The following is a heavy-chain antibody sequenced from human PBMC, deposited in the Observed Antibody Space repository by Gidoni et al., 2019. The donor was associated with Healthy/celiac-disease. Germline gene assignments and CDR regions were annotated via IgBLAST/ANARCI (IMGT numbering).Heavy chain of an antibody. Sequence: QLQLQESGPGLVKPSETLSLTCTVSGGSISSSSYYWGWIRQPPGKGLEWIGSIYYSGSTYYNPSLKSRVTISVDTSKNQFSLKLSSVTAADTAVYYCASSLAVAGTLYLWDWGQGTLVTVSS. V-gene: IGHV4-39*01. CDR2: IYYSGST. J-gene: IGHJ4*02. D-gene: IGHD6-19*01. CDR3: ASSLAVAGTLYLWD. CDR1: GGSISSSSYY.